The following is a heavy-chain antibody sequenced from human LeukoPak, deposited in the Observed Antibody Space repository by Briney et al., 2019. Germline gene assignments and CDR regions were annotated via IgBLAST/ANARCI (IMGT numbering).Heavy chain of an antibody. J-gene: IGHJ6*03. CDR1: GGSFSSYG. V-gene: IGHV1-69*05. CDR3: ARGSGGLGVVITKYYYYYTDV. Sequence: GASVKVSCKASGGSFSSYGISWVRQAPGQGLEWMGGIIPIFGTANYAQKFQGRVTITTDESTSTAYMELSSLRSEDTAVYYCARGSGGLGVVITKYYYYYTDVWGKGTTVTVSS. D-gene: IGHD3-3*01. CDR2: IIPIFGTA.